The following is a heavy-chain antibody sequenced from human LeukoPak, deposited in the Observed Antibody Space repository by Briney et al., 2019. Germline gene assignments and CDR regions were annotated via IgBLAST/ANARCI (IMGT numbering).Heavy chain of an antibody. J-gene: IGHJ5*02. Sequence: PSQTLSLTCTVSGGSISSDSYYWTWIRQPAGKGLEWIGLIYTLGNTNYNPSLKSRVTISVDTSKNQFSLKLSSVTAADTAIYYCARGAPRWWFDPWGQGILVTVSS. CDR3: ARGAPRWWFDP. CDR1: GGSISSDSYY. D-gene: IGHD4-23*01. V-gene: IGHV4-61*02. CDR2: IYTLGNT.